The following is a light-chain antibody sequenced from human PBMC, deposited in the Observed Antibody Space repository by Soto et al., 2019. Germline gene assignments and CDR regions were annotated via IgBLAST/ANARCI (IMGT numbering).Light chain of an antibody. CDR2: LAS. J-gene: IGKJ2*01. Sequence: DIQLTQFPSTLSASVGDTVTITCRASQSIQPFLAGYQQRPGKAPKLLIYLASRLESGVASRFSGTGSGTKFETEFTLTISNLQPDDFAIYFCKHYNSHSFYTFGQGTKLEVK. V-gene: IGKV1-5*03. CDR1: QSIQPF. CDR3: KHYNSHSFYT.